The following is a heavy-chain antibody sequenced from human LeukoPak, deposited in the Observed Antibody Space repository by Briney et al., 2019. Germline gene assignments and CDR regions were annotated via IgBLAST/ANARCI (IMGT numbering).Heavy chain of an antibody. Sequence: GESLKISCKVSGYSFTSYCIGWVRQMPGKGLEWMGIIYPGDSGPTYSPSFQGQVTISADKSLSTAYLQWSSLKASDTAMYYCARSHCSGDCYSEVFDIWGQGTMVTVSS. CDR2: IYPGDSGP. J-gene: IGHJ3*02. CDR3: ARSHCSGDCYSEVFDI. V-gene: IGHV5-51*01. D-gene: IGHD2-21*02. CDR1: GYSFTSYC.